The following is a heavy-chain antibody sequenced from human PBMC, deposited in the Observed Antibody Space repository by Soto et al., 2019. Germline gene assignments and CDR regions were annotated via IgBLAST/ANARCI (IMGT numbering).Heavy chain of an antibody. Sequence: ASVKVSFKASGYTFTGYYMHWVRQAPGQGLEWMGWINPNSGGTNYAQKFQGRVTMTRDTSISTAYMELSRLRSDDTAVYYCAGTLSPNYHYYYGMDVWGQGTTVTVSS. J-gene: IGHJ6*02. CDR3: AGTLSPNYHYYYGMDV. V-gene: IGHV1-2*02. CDR2: INPNSGGT. CDR1: GYTFTGYY.